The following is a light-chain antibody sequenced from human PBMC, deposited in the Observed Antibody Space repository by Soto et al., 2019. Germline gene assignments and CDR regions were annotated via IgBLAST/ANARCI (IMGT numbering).Light chain of an antibody. J-gene: IGKJ3*01. CDR1: QSVSSY. Sequence: EIVLTQSPATLSFSPWERATLSCRASQSVSSYLAWYQQKPGQAPRLLIYDASNRATGIPARFSGSGSGTDFTLTISSLEPEEFAVYYCQQRSNWPPTFGPGTKVDIK. CDR3: QQRSNWPPT. CDR2: DAS. V-gene: IGKV3-11*01.